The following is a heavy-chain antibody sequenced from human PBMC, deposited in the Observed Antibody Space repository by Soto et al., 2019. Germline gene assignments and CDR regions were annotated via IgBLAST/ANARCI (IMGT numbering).Heavy chain of an antibody. J-gene: IGHJ5*02. D-gene: IGHD6-19*01. V-gene: IGHV1-3*01. CDR2: INAGNGNT. CDR1: GYTFTSYA. Sequence: ASVKVSCKASGYTFTSYAMHWVRQAPGQRLEWMGWINAGNGNTEYSQKFQGRVTITRDTSASTAYMELSSLRSEDTAVYYCATGAYSSGWYRGWFDPWGQGTLVTVSS. CDR3: ATGAYSSGWYRGWFDP.